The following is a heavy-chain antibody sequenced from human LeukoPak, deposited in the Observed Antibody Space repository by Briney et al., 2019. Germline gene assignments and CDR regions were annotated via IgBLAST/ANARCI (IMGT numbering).Heavy chain of an antibody. D-gene: IGHD2-15*01. Sequence: SETLSLTCTVSGGSISNYYWGWVRQPPGKGLEWIGYMFYTGTTTYNPSLENRVTISLDTSKKQFSLKLTSVTAADAAMYYWARCGSGAGCPFNFWGQGTLVTVSS. CDR2: MFYTGTT. CDR1: GGSISNYY. J-gene: IGHJ4*02. CDR3: ARCGSGAGCPFNF. V-gene: IGHV4-59*08.